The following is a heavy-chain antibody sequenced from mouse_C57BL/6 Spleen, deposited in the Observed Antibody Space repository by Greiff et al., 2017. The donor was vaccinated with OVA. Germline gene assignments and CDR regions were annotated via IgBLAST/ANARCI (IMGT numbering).Heavy chain of an antibody. CDR3: ARYPRYYYGSDWYFDV. D-gene: IGHD1-1*01. Sequence: EVKLMESGGGLVQPGGSLSLSCAASGFTFTDYYMSWVRQPPGKALEWLGFIRNKANGYTTEYSASVKGRFTISRDNSQSILYLQMNALRAEDSATYYCARYPRYYYGSDWYFDVWGTGTTVTVSS. CDR1: GFTFTDYY. CDR2: IRNKANGYTT. V-gene: IGHV7-3*01. J-gene: IGHJ1*03.